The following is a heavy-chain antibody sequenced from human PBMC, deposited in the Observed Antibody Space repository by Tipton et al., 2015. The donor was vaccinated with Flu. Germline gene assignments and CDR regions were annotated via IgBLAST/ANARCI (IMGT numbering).Heavy chain of an antibody. Sequence: GSLRLSCAASGFTVSSNYMSWVRQAPGKGLEWVSVIYSGGSTYYADSVKGRFTISRDNSKNTLYLQMNSLRAEDTAVYYCAKNRNWGWIDYWGQGTLVTVSS. J-gene: IGHJ4*02. D-gene: IGHD7-27*01. CDR2: IYSGGST. V-gene: IGHV3-66*01. CDR1: GFTVSSNY. CDR3: AKNRNWGWIDY.